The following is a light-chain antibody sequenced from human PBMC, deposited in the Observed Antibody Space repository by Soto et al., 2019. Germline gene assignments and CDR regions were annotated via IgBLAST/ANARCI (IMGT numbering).Light chain of an antibody. CDR1: QSVGSY. CDR3: QRRSNWLT. Sequence: EIVLTQSPATLSLSPGERATLSCRASQSVGSYLAWYQHKPGQAPRLLLYDASNRATGIPARFSGSGSGTDFTLTIISLEPEDFAVYYCQRRSNWLTFGGGTKVQVE. V-gene: IGKV3-11*01. J-gene: IGKJ4*01. CDR2: DAS.